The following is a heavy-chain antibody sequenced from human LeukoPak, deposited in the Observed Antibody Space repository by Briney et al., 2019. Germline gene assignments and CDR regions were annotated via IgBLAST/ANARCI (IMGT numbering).Heavy chain of an antibody. D-gene: IGHD2-8*01. CDR1: GFTFSSYA. V-gene: IGHV3-64D*06. CDR3: VGNGVNSWFDP. J-gene: IGHJ5*02. Sequence: GGSLRLSCSASGFTFSSYAMHWVRQAPGKGLEYVSAISSNGGSTYYADSVKGRFTISRDNSKNTLYLQMSSLRAEDTAVYYCVGNGVNSWFDPWGQGTLVTVSS. CDR2: ISSNGGST.